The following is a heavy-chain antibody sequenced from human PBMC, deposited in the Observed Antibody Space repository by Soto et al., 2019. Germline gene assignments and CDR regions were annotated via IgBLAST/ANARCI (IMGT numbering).Heavy chain of an antibody. J-gene: IGHJ6*02. Sequence: QVQLVQSGAEVKKPGASVKVSCKASGYTFTSYGISWVRQAPGQGLEWMGWISAYNGNTNYAQKLQGRVTMTTDTSTSTAYMELRSLRSDDTAVYYCARTSIAAMREGYYYDYGMDVWGQGTTVTVSS. D-gene: IGHD6-6*01. V-gene: IGHV1-18*04. CDR1: GYTFTSYG. CDR3: ARTSIAAMREGYYYDYGMDV. CDR2: ISAYNGNT.